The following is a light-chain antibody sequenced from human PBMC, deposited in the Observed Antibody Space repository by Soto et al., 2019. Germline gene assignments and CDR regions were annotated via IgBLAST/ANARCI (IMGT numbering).Light chain of an antibody. J-gene: IGLJ2*01. CDR1: TSDIDNYNY. Sequence: QSVLXQPASVSGSPGQSITISCTGTTSDIDNYNYVSWYQQHPGKAPKIMIYEVTNRPSGISKRFSGSKSGNTASLTISGLQADDEADYYCSSYTSSSTVVFGGGTKLTVL. V-gene: IGLV2-14*01. CDR3: SSYTSSSTVV. CDR2: EVT.